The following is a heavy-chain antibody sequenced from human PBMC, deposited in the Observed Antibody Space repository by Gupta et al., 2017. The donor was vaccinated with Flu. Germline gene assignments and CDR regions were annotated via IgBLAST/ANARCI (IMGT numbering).Heavy chain of an antibody. CDR3: ATLNGIAARRFNYYYYYMDV. Sequence: LEWMGGFDPEDGETIYAQKFQGRVTMTEDTSTDTAYMELSSLRSEDTAVYYCATLNGIAARRFNYYYYYMDVWGKGTTVTVSS. CDR2: FDPEDGET. V-gene: IGHV1-24*01. J-gene: IGHJ6*03. D-gene: IGHD6-6*01.